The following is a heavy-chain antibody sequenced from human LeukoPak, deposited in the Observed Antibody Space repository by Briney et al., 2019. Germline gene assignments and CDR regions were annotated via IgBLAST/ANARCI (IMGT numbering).Heavy chain of an antibody. J-gene: IGHJ4*02. CDR3: ARTLSYSNFDY. CDR1: GYTFTSYY. V-gene: IGHV1-69*13. D-gene: IGHD2-15*01. Sequence: GASVKVSCKASGYTFTSYYMHWVRQAPGQGLEWMGGIIPIFGTANYAQKFQGRVTITADESTSTAYMELSSLRSEDTAVYYCARTLSYSNFDYWGQGTLVTVSS. CDR2: IIPIFGTA.